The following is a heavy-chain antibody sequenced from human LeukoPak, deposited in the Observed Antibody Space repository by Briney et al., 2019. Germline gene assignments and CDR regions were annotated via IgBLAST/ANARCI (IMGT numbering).Heavy chain of an antibody. V-gene: IGHV4-34*01. D-gene: IGHD3-9*01. CDR1: GGSFSGYY. J-gene: IGHJ4*02. CDR3: ARGGLYYDILTGYYNGYYFDY. CDR2: INHSGST. Sequence: PSETLSLTGAGYGGSFSGYYWSWIRQPPGKGLEWIGEINHSGSTNYNPSLKSRVTISVDTSKNQFSLKLSSVTAADTAVYYCARGGLYYDILTGYYNGYYFDYWGQGILVTVSS.